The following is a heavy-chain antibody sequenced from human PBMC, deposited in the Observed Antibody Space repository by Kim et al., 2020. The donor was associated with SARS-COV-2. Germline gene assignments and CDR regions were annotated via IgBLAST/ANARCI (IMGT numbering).Heavy chain of an antibody. Sequence: SYSPSFQGQVTISADKSINTAYLQWNSLKASDTAIYYCARRDWNSEHFDFWGQGTLVTVSS. CDR3: ARRDWNSEHFDF. V-gene: IGHV5-51*01. D-gene: IGHD1-7*01. J-gene: IGHJ4*02.